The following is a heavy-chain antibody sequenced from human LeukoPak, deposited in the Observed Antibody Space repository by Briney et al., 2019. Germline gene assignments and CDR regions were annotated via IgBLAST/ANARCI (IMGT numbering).Heavy chain of an antibody. CDR1: GDSVSSNSAA. Sequence: SQTLSLTCAISGDSVSSNSAAWHWIRQSPSRGLEWLGRTYYRSKWYNDYAVSVKGRITINPDTTKNKFSLQLNPVLPEDTLLYYFAKDHVLLWFGRFLALDIWGQGKMVTVPP. CDR3: AKDHVLLWFGRFLALDI. J-gene: IGHJ3*02. D-gene: IGHD3-10*01. CDR2: TYYRSKWYN. V-gene: IGHV6-1*01.